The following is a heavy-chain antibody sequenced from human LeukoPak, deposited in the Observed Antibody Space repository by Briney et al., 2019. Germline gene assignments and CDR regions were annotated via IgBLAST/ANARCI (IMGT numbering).Heavy chain of an antibody. D-gene: IGHD3-16*01. CDR2: FYNSGRS. Sequence: PSETLSLTCTVSDDSISDYYRGWIRQPPGKGLEWIGYFYNSGRSTYNPSLKSRVTISADTSKNHFSLKLNSVATADTAVYYCTRGAGWLIDYWGQGILVTVSS. V-gene: IGHV4-59*01. J-gene: IGHJ4*02. CDR1: DDSISDYY. CDR3: TRGAGWLIDY.